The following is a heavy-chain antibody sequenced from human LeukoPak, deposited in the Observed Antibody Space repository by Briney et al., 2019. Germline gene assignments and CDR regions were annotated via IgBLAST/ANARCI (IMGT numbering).Heavy chain of an antibody. CDR2: ISSSSSYI. D-gene: IGHD2-15*01. V-gene: IGHV3-21*01. Sequence: GSLRLSCAASGFTFSSYSMNWVRQAPGKGLEWVSSISSSSSYIYYADSVKGRFTISRDNAKNSLYLQMNSLRAEDTAVYYCGRDGVPIRYCSGGSCSGNWFDPWGQGTLVTVSS. CDR3: GRDGVPIRYCSGGSCSGNWFDP. CDR1: GFTFSSYS. J-gene: IGHJ5*02.